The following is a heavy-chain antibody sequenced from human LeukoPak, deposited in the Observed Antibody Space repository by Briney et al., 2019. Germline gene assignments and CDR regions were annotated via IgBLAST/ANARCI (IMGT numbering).Heavy chain of an antibody. V-gene: IGHV3-30*02. CDR3: AKDLHSSGWSARFDY. CDR1: GFTFSSYG. J-gene: IGHJ4*02. D-gene: IGHD6-19*01. Sequence: GGSLRLSCAAPGFTFSSYGMHWVRQAPGKGLEWVAFIRYDGSNKYYADSVKGRFTISRDNSKNTLYLQMNSLRAEDTAVYYCAKDLHSSGWSARFDYWGQGTLVTVSS. CDR2: IRYDGSNK.